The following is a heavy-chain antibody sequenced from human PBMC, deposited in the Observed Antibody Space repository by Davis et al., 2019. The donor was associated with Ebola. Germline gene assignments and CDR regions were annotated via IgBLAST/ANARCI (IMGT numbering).Heavy chain of an antibody. D-gene: IGHD3-16*01. CDR3: ARGDNTLGGVPFDY. J-gene: IGHJ4*02. CDR1: GGSFSGYY. Sequence: SDTLSLTCAVYGGSFSGYYWSWIRQPPGKGLEWIGDICYSGSTNYNPSLKSRVTISVDTFKNQFSLKLSSVTAADTAVYYCARGDNTLGGVPFDYWGQGTLVTVSS. CDR2: ICYSGST. V-gene: IGHV4-59*01.